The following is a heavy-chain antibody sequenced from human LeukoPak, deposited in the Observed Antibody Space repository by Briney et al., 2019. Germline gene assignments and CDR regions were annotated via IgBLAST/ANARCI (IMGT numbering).Heavy chain of an antibody. V-gene: IGHV1-69*04. CDR3: ARDRSESSFYGPFLDY. CDR2: IIPIFGIA. J-gene: IGHJ4*02. D-gene: IGHD1-26*01. CDR1: GGTFSSYA. Sequence: ASVKVSCKASGGTFSSYAISWVRQAPGQGLEWMGRIIPIFGIANYAQKFQGRVTITADKSTCTAYMELSSLRSEDTAVYYCARDRSESSFYGPFLDYWGQGTLVTVSS.